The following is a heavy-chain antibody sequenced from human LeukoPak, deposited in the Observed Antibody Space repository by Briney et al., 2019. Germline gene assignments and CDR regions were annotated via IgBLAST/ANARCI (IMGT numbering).Heavy chain of an antibody. Sequence: PSETLSLTCAVYGGSFSGYYWSWIRQPPGKGLEWIGEINHSGSTNYNPSLKSRVTISVDTSKNQFSLKLSSVTAADTAVYYCARLGYCSSTSRFPLNYYYYYYMDVWGKGTTVTVSS. V-gene: IGHV4-34*01. D-gene: IGHD2-2*01. CDR3: ARLGYCSSTSRFPLNYYYYYYMDV. CDR1: GGSFSGYY. CDR2: INHSGST. J-gene: IGHJ6*03.